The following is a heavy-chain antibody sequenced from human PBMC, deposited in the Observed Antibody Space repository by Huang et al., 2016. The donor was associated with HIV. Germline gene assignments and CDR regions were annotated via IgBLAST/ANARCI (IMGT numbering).Heavy chain of an antibody. J-gene: IGHJ4*02. V-gene: IGHV1-69*01. D-gene: IGHD3-22*01. CDR1: GDSFTSLP. CDR2: LVPMLVSA. CDR3: ATSTPMLGESGGWSGKVVITENVPYVD. Sequence: QVHLVQSGAEVKKPGSSVKVSCKASGDSFTSLPINWVRQAPGQGLEGMGGLVPMLVSATDAQKVRGRVTISADESTSTSYMELSRRRSDDTAMYYCATSTPMLGESGGWSGKVVITENVPYVDWGQGTLVTVSS.